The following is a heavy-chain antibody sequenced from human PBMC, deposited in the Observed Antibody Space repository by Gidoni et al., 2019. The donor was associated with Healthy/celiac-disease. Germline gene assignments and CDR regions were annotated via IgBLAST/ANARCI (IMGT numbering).Heavy chain of an antibody. D-gene: IGHD3-16*01. Sequence: QVQLQQCGAALLKPSESLSLTCAVSGGSFSGDSWTWIRQPPGKGLEWIGEINHSGRTNYNPSLKSRVTISVDTSKNQFSLKLSSVTAADTAVYYCARLPYWGWFDPWGQGTLVTVSS. J-gene: IGHJ5*02. CDR1: GGSFSGDS. CDR2: INHSGRT. V-gene: IGHV4-34*01. CDR3: ARLPYWGWFDP.